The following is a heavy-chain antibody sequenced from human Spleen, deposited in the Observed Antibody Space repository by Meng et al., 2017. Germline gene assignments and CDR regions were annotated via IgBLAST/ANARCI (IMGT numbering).Heavy chain of an antibody. CDR3: ARGRGRNCSSTSCYQRIAHYYYYYGMDV. D-gene: IGHD2-2*01. CDR1: GGSFSGYY. Sequence: SETLSLTCAVYGGSFSGYYWSWIRQPPGKGLEWIGEINHSGSTNYNPSLKSRVTISVDTSKNQFSLKLSSVTAADTAVYYCARGRGRNCSSTSCYQRIAHYYYYYGMDVWGQGTTVTVSS. V-gene: IGHV4-34*01. J-gene: IGHJ6*02. CDR2: INHSGST.